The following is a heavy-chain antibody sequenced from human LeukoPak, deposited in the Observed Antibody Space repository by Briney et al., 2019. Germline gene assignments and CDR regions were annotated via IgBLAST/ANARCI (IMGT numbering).Heavy chain of an antibody. V-gene: IGHV5-51*01. Sequence: GESLMIYCKGSGYSFTSYWIGWVRPIPGRGLEWMGIIYPGDSDTRYSPSFQGQVTISADKSISTAYLQWSSLKASDTAIYYGARVFSIAARPDWFDPWGQGTLVTVSS. CDR1: GYSFTSYW. J-gene: IGHJ5*02. D-gene: IGHD6-6*01. CDR2: IYPGDSDT. CDR3: ARVFSIAARPDWFDP.